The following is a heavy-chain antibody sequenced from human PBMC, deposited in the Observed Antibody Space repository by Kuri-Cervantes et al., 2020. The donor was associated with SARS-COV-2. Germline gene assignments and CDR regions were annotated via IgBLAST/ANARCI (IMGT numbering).Heavy chain of an antibody. CDR1: GYSISSGYY. CDR3: ARKRTTVTTFWFDP. Sequence: SETLSLTCTVSGYSISSGYYWGWIRQPAGKGLEWIGRIYTSGSTNYNPSLKSRVTMSVDTSKNQFSLKLSSVTAADTAVYYCARKRTTVTTFWFDPWGQGTLVTVSS. CDR2: IYTSGST. J-gene: IGHJ5*02. D-gene: IGHD4-17*01. V-gene: IGHV4-4*07.